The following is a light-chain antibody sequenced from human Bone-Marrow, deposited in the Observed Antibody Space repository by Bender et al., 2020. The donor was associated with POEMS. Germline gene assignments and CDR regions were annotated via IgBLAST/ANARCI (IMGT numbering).Light chain of an antibody. V-gene: IGLV1-44*01. Sequence: QSVLTQPPSVSGTPGQRVTISCSGSGSNIGGYPVNWYQQLPGTAPRLLIYTNNERPSGVPDRFSGSKSGTSASLAITGLQSDDEAIYFCVAWDASLNGRVFGGGTKLTVL. CDR1: GSNIGGYP. CDR2: TNN. CDR3: VAWDASLNGRV. J-gene: IGLJ3*02.